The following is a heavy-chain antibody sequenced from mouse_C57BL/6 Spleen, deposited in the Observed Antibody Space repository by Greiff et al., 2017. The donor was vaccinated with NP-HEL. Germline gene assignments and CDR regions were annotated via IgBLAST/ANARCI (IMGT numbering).Heavy chain of an antibody. CDR3: ARIGVSRRYYFCG. J-gene: IGHJ2*01. Sequence: QVTLKESGPGILQPSQTLSLTCSFSGFSLSTFGMGVGWIRQPPGKGLEWLAHIWWDDDKYYNPALKSRPTTSKDTSKIQVSLKIANVDAADTATYYCARIGVSRRYYFCGWGQGTTLTVAS. CDR1: GFSLSTFGMG. D-gene: IGHD1-1*01. V-gene: IGHV8-8*01. CDR2: IWWDDDK.